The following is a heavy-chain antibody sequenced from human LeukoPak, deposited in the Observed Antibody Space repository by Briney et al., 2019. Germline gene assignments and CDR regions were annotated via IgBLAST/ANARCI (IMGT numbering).Heavy chain of an antibody. J-gene: IGHJ4*02. CDR1: GYTFTSYD. Sequence: ASVKVSCKASGYTFTSYDINWVRQSTGQGLEWMGWMNPNSGNTGYAQKFQGRVTITRNTSISTAYMELSSLRSEDTAVYYCVADYDSRNYWGQGTLVTVSS. D-gene: IGHD3-22*01. V-gene: IGHV1-8*03. CDR3: VADYDSRNY. CDR2: MNPNSGNT.